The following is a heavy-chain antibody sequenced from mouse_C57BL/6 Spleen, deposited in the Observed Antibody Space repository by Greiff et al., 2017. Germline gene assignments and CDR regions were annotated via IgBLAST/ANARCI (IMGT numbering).Heavy chain of an antibody. CDR1: GYSFTGYY. D-gene: IGHD1-1*01. J-gene: IGHJ4*01. V-gene: IGHV1-42*01. CDR3: AKRYYYGSSYDYYAMDY. Sequence: VQLQQSGPELVKPGASVKISCKASGYSFTGYYMNWVKQSPEKSLEWIGEINPSTGGTTYNQKFKAKATLTVDKSSSTAYMQLKSLTSEDSAVYYCAKRYYYGSSYDYYAMDYWGQGTSVTVSS. CDR2: INPSTGGT.